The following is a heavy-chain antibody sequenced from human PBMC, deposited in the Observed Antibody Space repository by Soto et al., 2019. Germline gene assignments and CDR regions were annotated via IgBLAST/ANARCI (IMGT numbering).Heavy chain of an antibody. Sequence: QVQLVESGGGVVQPGRSLRLSCAASGFTFSTYAMHWVRQAPGKGLEWVAIISYDGKNEYYADSVKGRFTISRDNYKNTLYVQMNRLRAGDTAVYYCARPRVSSSSWIAVDIWGQGTMVTVSS. CDR1: GFTFSTYA. CDR2: ISYDGKNE. CDR3: ARPRVSSSSWIAVDI. V-gene: IGHV3-30*04. J-gene: IGHJ3*02. D-gene: IGHD6-13*01.